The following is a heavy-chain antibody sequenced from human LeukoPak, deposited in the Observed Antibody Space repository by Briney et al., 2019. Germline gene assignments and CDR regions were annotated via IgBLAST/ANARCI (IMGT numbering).Heavy chain of an antibody. CDR2: IYYSGST. CDR1: GGSISSYY. V-gene: IGHV4-59*06. D-gene: IGHD4-23*01. Sequence: PSETLSLTCTVSGGSISSYYWTWIRQHPGKGLEWIGYIYYSGSTYYNPSLKSRVTISVDTSKNQFSLKLSSVTAADTAVYYCAREDGGNSPQFDYWGQGTLVTVSS. CDR3: AREDGGNSPQFDY. J-gene: IGHJ4*02.